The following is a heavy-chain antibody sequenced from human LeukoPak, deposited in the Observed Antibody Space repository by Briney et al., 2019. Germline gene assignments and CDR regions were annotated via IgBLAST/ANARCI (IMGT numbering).Heavy chain of an antibody. CDR1: GGSISGYY. Sequence: PSETLSLTCTVSGGSISGYYWSWIRQPAGKGLEWIGRMSTSGNSNYIPSLVSRVTMSVDTSKNQFSLNLSSVTAADTAVYYCARQGRGYSYVSDYWGQGTLVTVSS. V-gene: IGHV4-4*07. CDR2: MSTSGNS. CDR3: ARQGRGYSYVSDY. D-gene: IGHD5-18*01. J-gene: IGHJ4*02.